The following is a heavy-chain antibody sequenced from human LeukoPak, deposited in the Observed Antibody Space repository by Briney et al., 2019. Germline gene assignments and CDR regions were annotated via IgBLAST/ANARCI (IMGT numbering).Heavy chain of an antibody. J-gene: IGHJ3*02. Sequence: SETLSLTCTVSGGSISSSSYYWGWIRQTPGKGLEWIGSIYYSGSAFYSPSLKSRVTISVDTSKNQFSLKLSSVTAADTAVYYCARDSPFEWDVFGDSFDIWGQGTVVTVSS. CDR2: IYYSGSA. CDR3: ARDSPFEWDVFGDSFDI. CDR1: GGSISSSSYY. D-gene: IGHD1-26*01. V-gene: IGHV4-39*02.